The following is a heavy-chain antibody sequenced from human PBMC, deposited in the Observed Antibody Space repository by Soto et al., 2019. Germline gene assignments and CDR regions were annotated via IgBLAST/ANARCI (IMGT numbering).Heavy chain of an antibody. CDR2: ISSSSSTI. J-gene: IGHJ6*02. Sequence: PGGSLRLSCAASGFTFSSYSMNWVRQAPGKGLEWVSYISSSSSTIYYADSVKGRFTISRDNAKNSLYLQMNSLRAEDTAVYYCAKEGQYYDILTGYRSYYGMDVWGQGTTVTVSS. CDR1: GFTFSSYS. D-gene: IGHD3-9*01. CDR3: AKEGQYYDILTGYRSYYGMDV. V-gene: IGHV3-48*01.